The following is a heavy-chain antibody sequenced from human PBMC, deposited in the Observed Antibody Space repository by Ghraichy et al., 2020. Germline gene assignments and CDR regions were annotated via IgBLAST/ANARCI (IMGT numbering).Heavy chain of an antibody. Sequence: SETLSLTCAVYGGSFSGYYWSWIRQPPGKGLEWIGEINHSGSTNYNPSLKSRVTISVDTSKNQFSLKLSSVTAADTAVYYCARAPIRRLTNYYYYGMDVWGQGTTVTVSS. CDR2: INHSGST. J-gene: IGHJ6*02. CDR1: GGSFSGYY. D-gene: IGHD3-3*01. V-gene: IGHV4-34*01. CDR3: ARAPIRRLTNYYYYGMDV.